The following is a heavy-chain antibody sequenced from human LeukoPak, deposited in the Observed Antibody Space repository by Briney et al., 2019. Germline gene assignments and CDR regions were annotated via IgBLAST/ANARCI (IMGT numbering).Heavy chain of an antibody. Sequence: ASVKVSCKVSGYTLTGLSMHWVRQAPGKGLEWMGGFDPEDGETIYAQKFQGRVTMTEDTSTDTAYMELSSLRSEGTAVYYCATRDRYQLLIGLDYYFDYWGQGTLVTVSS. CDR3: ATRDRYQLLIGLDYYFDY. D-gene: IGHD2-2*01. V-gene: IGHV1-24*01. CDR1: GYTLTGLS. J-gene: IGHJ4*02. CDR2: FDPEDGET.